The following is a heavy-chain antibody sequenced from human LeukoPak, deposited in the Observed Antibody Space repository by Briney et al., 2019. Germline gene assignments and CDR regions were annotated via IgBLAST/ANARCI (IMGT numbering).Heavy chain of an antibody. CDR2: ISAYNGNT. CDR1: GGTFSSYA. CDR3: AGDSSGWLGRFDR. J-gene: IGHJ5*02. Sequence: GASVKLSCAASGGTFSSYAMNWVRQAPGQGLEWMGWISAYNGNTNYAQKLQGRVTMTTDTSTSTVYLELRSLRSDDTAVYYCAGDSSGWLGRFDRWGQGTLVTVSS. D-gene: IGHD6-19*01. V-gene: IGHV1-18*01.